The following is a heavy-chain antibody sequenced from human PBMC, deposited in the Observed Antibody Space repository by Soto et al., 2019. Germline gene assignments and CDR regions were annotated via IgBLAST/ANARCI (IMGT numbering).Heavy chain of an antibody. J-gene: IGHJ4*02. CDR2: IYYSGST. CDR3: ARDPDGYNSIDY. V-gene: IGHV4-31*03. CDR1: GGSISSGGYY. Sequence: QVQLQESGPGLVQPSQTLSLACTVSGGSISSGGYYWSWIRQHPGKGLEWIGYIYYSGSTYYNPSLKSRVTISVDTSKNQFSLRQSSVTAADTAVYYCARDPDGYNSIDYWGQGTLVTVSS. D-gene: IGHD5-12*01.